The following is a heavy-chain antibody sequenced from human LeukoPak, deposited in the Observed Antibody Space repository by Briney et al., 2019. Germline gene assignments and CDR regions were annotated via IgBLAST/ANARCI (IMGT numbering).Heavy chain of an antibody. Sequence: GGSLRLSCAASGFTFSNAWMSWVRQAPGKGLKWVGRIKGNTDAGTTDYAAPVKGTFTISRDDSKNTLYLQMNSLKTEDTAVYYCTTETVVVPAAIEGPVGYWGQGTLVTVSS. CDR1: GFTFSNAW. CDR2: IKGNTDAGTT. CDR3: TTETVVVPAAIEGPVGY. J-gene: IGHJ4*02. D-gene: IGHD2-2*02. V-gene: IGHV3-15*01.